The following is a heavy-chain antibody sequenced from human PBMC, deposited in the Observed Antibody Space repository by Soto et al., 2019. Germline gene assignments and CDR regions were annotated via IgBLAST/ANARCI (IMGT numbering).Heavy chain of an antibody. CDR3: ARGNLYFDN. J-gene: IGHJ4*02. Sequence: SETLSLTCTVSGGSIRSYDLSWIRQPPGKGLEWIGYIPYSGSTDYNPSLKSRATISLETSKNQLSLKLTSVTTADTAVYYCARGNLYFDNWGQGTLGTVSS. CDR1: GGSIRSYD. V-gene: IGHV4-59*01. CDR2: IPYSGST.